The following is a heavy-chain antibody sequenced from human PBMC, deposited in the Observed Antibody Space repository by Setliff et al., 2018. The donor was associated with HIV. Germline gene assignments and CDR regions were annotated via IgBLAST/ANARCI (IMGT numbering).Heavy chain of an antibody. CDR1: GYTLTELS. CDR3: ATLLSRFRRSSGSYRVTHFDY. V-gene: IGHV1-24*01. D-gene: IGHD3-22*01. J-gene: IGHJ4*02. Sequence: ASVKVSCKVSGYTLTELSMHWVRQAPGKGLEWMGGFDPEDGETIYAQKFQGRVTMTEDTSTGTAYMELSSLRSEDTAVYYCATLLSRFRRSSGSYRVTHFDYWGQGTLVTVSS. CDR2: FDPEDGET.